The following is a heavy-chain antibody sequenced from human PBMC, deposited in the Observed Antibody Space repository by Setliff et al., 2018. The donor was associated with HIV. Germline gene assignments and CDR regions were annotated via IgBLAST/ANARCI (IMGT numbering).Heavy chain of an antibody. Sequence: ASVKASCKTSGYTFTSYGISWVRQAPGQGLEWMGWISAYNGNTNYAQKLQGRVTMTTDTSTSTAYMELRSLRSDDTAVYYCARDPSCSSTSCYAGWFDPWGQGTLVTVSS. CDR2: ISAYNGNT. CDR3: ARDPSCSSTSCYAGWFDP. J-gene: IGHJ5*02. CDR1: GYTFTSYG. V-gene: IGHV1-18*01. D-gene: IGHD2-2*01.